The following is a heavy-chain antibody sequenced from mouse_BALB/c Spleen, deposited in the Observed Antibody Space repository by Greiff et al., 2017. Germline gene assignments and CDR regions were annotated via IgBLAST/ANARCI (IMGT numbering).Heavy chain of an antibody. CDR2: INSNGGST. J-gene: IGHJ1*01. Sequence: EVNVVESGGGLVQPGGSLKLSCAASGFTFSSYGMSWVRQTPDKRLELVATINSNGGSTYYPDSVKGRFTISRDNAKNTLYLQMSSLKSEDTALYYCARVDYYGSSYPNWYFDVWGAGTTVTVSS. CDR1: GFTFSSYG. V-gene: IGHV5-6-3*01. D-gene: IGHD1-1*01. CDR3: ARVDYYGSSYPNWYFDV.